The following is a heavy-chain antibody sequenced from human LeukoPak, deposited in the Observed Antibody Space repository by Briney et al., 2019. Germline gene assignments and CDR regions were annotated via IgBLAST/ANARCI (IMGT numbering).Heavy chain of an antibody. V-gene: IGHV4-38-2*02. CDR1: GYSISSDYY. CDR3: ARDVSITLIWGVTFDY. J-gene: IGHJ4*02. D-gene: IGHD3-10*01. CDR2: IYQTGST. Sequence: SETLSLTCTVSGYSISSDYYWGWIRQPPGKGLEWLGNIYQTGSTYYNPSLTSRVTISLDTSKNQFSLRLTSVTAADTAVYFCARDVSITLIWGVTFDYWGQGTLVTASS.